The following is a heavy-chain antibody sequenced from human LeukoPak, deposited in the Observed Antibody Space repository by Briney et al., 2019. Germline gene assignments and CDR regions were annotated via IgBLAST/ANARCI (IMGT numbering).Heavy chain of an antibody. V-gene: IGHV3-48*03. Sequence: GGSLRLSCAASGFTFSSYEMNWIRQAPGKGLEWISYISNSGSTKYYADSVKGRFTISRDNSKNSLFLQMNRLRVEDTAMYYCTRLSAMLRGPEPIYYFDSWGQGTLVTVSS. CDR2: ISNSGSTK. J-gene: IGHJ4*02. CDR1: GFTFSSYE. CDR3: TRLSAMLRGPEPIYYFDS. D-gene: IGHD3-10*01.